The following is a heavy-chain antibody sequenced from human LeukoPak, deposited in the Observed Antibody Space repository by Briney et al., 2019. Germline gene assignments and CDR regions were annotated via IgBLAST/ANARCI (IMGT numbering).Heavy chain of an antibody. CDR1: GFTFSSYG. Sequence: SGGSLRLSCAASGFTFSSYGMHWVRQAPGKGLEWVAVISYDGSNKYYADSVKGRFTISRDNSKNTLYLQMNNLRAEDTAVYYCAKDQAARLSSFDYWGQGTLVTVSS. J-gene: IGHJ4*02. CDR3: AKDQAARLSSFDY. V-gene: IGHV3-30*18. D-gene: IGHD6-6*01. CDR2: ISYDGSNK.